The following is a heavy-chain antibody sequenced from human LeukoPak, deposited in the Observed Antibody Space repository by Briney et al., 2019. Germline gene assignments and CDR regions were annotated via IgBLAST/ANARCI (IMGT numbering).Heavy chain of an antibody. Sequence: SEPLSLTCTVSGGSISSSSYYWGWIRQPPGKGLEWIGSIYYSESTYYNPSLKSRVTISVDTSKNQFSLKLSSVTAADTAVYYCARVSRGTSSGPVLLWFGELSSPFFDYWGQGTLVTVSS. CDR1: GGSISSSSYY. V-gene: IGHV4-39*07. CDR3: ARVSRGTSSGPVLLWFGELSSPFFDY. D-gene: IGHD3-10*01. CDR2: IYYSEST. J-gene: IGHJ4*02.